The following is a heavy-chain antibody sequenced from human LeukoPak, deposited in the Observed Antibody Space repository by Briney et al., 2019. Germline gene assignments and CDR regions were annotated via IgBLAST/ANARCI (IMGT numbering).Heavy chain of an antibody. J-gene: IGHJ4*02. CDR3: AKVGNYYGSGSYYNPIDY. CDR2: ISWNSGSI. D-gene: IGHD3-10*01. Sequence: GGSLRLSCAASGFRFDDYTIHWVRQVPGKGLEWVSGISWNSGSIGYADSVKGRFTISRDNAKNSLYLQMNSLRAEDTALYYCAKVGNYYGSGSYYNPIDYWGQGTLVTVSS. V-gene: IGHV3-9*01. CDR1: GFRFDDYT.